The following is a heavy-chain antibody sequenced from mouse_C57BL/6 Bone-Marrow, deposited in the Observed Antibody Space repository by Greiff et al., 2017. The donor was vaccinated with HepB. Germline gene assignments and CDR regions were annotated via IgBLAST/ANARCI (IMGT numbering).Heavy chain of an antibody. J-gene: IGHJ2*01. V-gene: IGHV1-64*01. D-gene: IGHD1-1*01. Sequence: QVHVKQPGAELVKPGASVKLSCKASGYTFTSYWMHWVKQRPGQGLEWIGMIHPNSGSTNYNEKFKSKATLTVDKSSSTAYMQLSSLTSEDSAVYYCARWDYYGSSYHFDYWGQGTTLTVSS. CDR3: ARWDYYGSSYHFDY. CDR2: IHPNSGST. CDR1: GYTFTSYW.